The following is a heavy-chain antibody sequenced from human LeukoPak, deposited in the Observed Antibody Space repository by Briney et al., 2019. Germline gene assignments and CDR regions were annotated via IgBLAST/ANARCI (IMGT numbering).Heavy chain of an antibody. V-gene: IGHV3-30-3*01. CDR3: ARPIYCTTTSCSYGLDH. CDR1: GFTFSSYA. CDR2: MSYDGSNK. J-gene: IGHJ4*02. D-gene: IGHD2-2*01. Sequence: GPLRLSCAVSGFTFSSYAMHWVRQAPGKGLEWVAVMSYDGSNKYYADSVKGRFTVSRDNSKNTLYLQMNSLRDEDTAVYYCARPIYCTTTSCSYGLDHWGQGTLVTVSS.